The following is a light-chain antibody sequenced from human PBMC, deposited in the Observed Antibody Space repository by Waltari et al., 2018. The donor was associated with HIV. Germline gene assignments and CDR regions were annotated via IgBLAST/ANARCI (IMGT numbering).Light chain of an antibody. CDR3: SSYTSSNAYVV. J-gene: IGLJ2*01. CDR1: RRDVGAYNF. CDR2: EVS. V-gene: IGLV2-14*01. Sequence: QSALTQPASVSGSPGQSITISCTGTRRDVGAYNFVSWYQPYPAKAPKLMIYEVSNRPSGVSDRFSGSKSDNAASLTISGLQAEDEADYYCSSYTSSNAYVVFGGGTKLTVL.